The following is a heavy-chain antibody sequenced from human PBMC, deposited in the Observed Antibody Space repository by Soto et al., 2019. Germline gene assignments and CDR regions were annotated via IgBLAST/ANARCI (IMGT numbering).Heavy chain of an antibody. CDR3: ARRLPDIAVVVAASFPDAFDI. V-gene: IGHV1-3*01. J-gene: IGHJ3*02. D-gene: IGHD2-15*01. CDR1: GYTFTSYA. CDR2: INAGNGNT. Sequence: GASVKVSCKASGYTFTSYAMHWVRQAPGQRLEWMGWINAGNGNTKYSQKFQGRVTITRDTSASTAYMELSSLRSEDTAVYYCARRLPDIAVVVAASFPDAFDIWGQGTMVTVSS.